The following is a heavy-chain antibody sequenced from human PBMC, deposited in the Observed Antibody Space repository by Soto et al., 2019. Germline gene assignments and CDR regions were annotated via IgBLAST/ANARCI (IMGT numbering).Heavy chain of an antibody. V-gene: IGHV3-15*01. CDR2: IRTEGDGGTT. D-gene: IGHD3-3*01. CDR1: GFTFSNMW. CDR3: TTYGSGAFHM. Sequence: EVQLVESGGGLVKPGGSLRLSCAASGFTFSNMWMSWVRQAPGKGLEWVGRIRTEGDGGTTDNAAPVKGRFTVSRDDSKTMLYLQMNSLKTEDTAMYYCTTYGSGAFHMRGQGTMVTVSS. J-gene: IGHJ3*02.